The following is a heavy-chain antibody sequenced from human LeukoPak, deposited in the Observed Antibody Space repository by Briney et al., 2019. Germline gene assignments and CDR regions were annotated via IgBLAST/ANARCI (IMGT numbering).Heavy chain of an antibody. CDR3: ARDLVVVTGLRTRGSFDI. CDR2: INPSGGTT. J-gene: IGHJ3*02. D-gene: IGHD2-21*02. CDR1: GYNFTSYY. V-gene: IGHV1-46*01. Sequence: ASVKVSCKASGYNFTSYYMHWVRQAPGQGLEWMGIINPSGGTTSYAQKFQGRVTVTRDTSTSTVYMELSSLRSEDTAVYYCARDLVVVTGLRTRGSFDIWGQGTMITVSS.